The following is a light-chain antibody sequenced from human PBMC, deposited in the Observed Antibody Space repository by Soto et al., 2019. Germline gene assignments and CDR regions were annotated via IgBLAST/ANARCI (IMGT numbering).Light chain of an antibody. Sequence: QSALTQPASVSGSPGQSITISCTGTRSDVGGYNYVSWYQQHPGKSPKLMIYEVSTRPSGVSNRFSGSKSGNTASLTISGLQAEDEADYYCRSYTSSSTRVFGGGTKLTVL. J-gene: IGLJ3*02. CDR2: EVS. CDR1: RSDVGGYNY. CDR3: RSYTSSSTRV. V-gene: IGLV2-14*01.